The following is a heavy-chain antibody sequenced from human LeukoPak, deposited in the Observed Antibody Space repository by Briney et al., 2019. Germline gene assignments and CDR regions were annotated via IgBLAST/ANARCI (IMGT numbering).Heavy chain of an antibody. V-gene: IGHV4-38-2*02. CDR3: ARAKIHYYDSSGYVDWFDP. CDR1: GYSISSGYY. J-gene: IGHJ5*02. D-gene: IGHD3-22*01. CDR2: IYHSGST. Sequence: SETLSLTCTVSGYSISSGYYWGWIRQPPGKGLEWIGSIYHSGSTYYNPSLKSRVTISVDTSKNQFSLKLSSVTAADTAVYYCARAKIHYYDSSGYVDWFDPGGQGTLVTVSS.